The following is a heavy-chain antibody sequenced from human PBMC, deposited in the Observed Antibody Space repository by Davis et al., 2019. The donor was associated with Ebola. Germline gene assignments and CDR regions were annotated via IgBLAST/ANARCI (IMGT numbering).Heavy chain of an antibody. CDR3: AGDRGYSGYGLGRYYYGMDV. J-gene: IGHJ6*02. CDR2: ISSSSSTI. Sequence: GESLKISCAASGFTFSSYSMNWVRQAPGKGLEWVSYISSSSSTIYYADSVKGRFTISRDNAKNSLYLQMNSLRDEDTAVYYCAGDRGYSGYGLGRYYYGMDVWGQGTTVTVSS. CDR1: GFTFSSYS. V-gene: IGHV3-48*02. D-gene: IGHD5-12*01.